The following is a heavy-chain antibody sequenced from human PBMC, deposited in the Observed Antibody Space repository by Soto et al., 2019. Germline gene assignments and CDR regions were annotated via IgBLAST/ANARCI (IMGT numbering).Heavy chain of an antibody. Sequence: ASVKVSCKASGYTFTSYYMHWVRQAPGQGLEWMGIINPSGGSTSYAQKFQGRVTMTRDTSTSTVYMELSSLRSEDTAVYYCARASLRYFDWLLSFDYWGQGTLVTVSS. D-gene: IGHD3-9*01. J-gene: IGHJ4*02. CDR3: ARASLRYFDWLLSFDY. V-gene: IGHV1-46*03. CDR1: GYTFTSYY. CDR2: INPSGGST.